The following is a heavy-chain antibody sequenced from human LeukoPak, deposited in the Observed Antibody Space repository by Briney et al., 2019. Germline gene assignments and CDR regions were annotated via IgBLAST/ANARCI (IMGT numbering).Heavy chain of an antibody. J-gene: IGHJ6*02. CDR3: ARVRGLVLYYGLDV. CDR2: INPNSGGT. Sequence: ASVKVSCKASGYTFTGYYMHWVRQAPGQGLEWMGWINPNSGGTNYAQKFQGRVTMTRDTSISTAYMELRSLKSDDRAVYYCARVRGLVLYYGLDVWGQGTTVTVSS. CDR1: GYTFTGYY. V-gene: IGHV1-2*02. D-gene: IGHD6-19*01.